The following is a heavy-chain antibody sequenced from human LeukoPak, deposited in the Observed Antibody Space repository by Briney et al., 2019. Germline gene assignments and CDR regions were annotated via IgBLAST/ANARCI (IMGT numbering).Heavy chain of an antibody. Sequence: GGSLRLSCAASGFTFSSYEMNWVRQAPGKGLEWVSYISSSGSTIYYADSVKGRFTISRDNSKNTLYLQMNSLRAEDTAVYYCARKESLRYFDWLPDYWGQGTLVTVSS. V-gene: IGHV3-48*03. J-gene: IGHJ4*02. CDR1: GFTFSSYE. CDR2: ISSSGSTI. D-gene: IGHD3-9*01. CDR3: ARKESLRYFDWLPDY.